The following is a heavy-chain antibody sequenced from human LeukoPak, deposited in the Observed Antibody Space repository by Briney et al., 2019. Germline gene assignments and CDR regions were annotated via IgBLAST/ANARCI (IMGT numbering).Heavy chain of an antibody. CDR2: ISYDGSNK. Sequence: GGSLRLSCAASGFTFSSYAMHWVRQAPGKGLEWVAVISYDGSNKYYADSVKGRFTISRDNSKNTLYLQMNSLRAEDTAVYYCARVGDYYDSSGYLLWGQGTLVTVSS. V-gene: IGHV3-30*14. CDR1: GFTFSSYA. CDR3: ARVGDYYDSSGYLL. J-gene: IGHJ4*02. D-gene: IGHD3-22*01.